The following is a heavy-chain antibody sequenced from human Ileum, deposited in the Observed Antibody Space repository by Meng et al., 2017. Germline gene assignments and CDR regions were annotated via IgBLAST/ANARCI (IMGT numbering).Heavy chain of an antibody. Sequence: GQLQGSGPGLVRPSGTRSLTCAGSSGSISSNTYWSWVRQPPGKGLECIGQISHSGSAYYNPSLKSRVTMSVDKSKSQFSLMLTSVTAADTAIYYCARHGGYSQDFWGQGTLVTVSS. CDR2: ISHSGSA. V-gene: IGHV4-4*02. CDR3: ARHGGYSQDF. D-gene: IGHD4-23*01. CDR1: SGSISSNTY. J-gene: IGHJ4*02.